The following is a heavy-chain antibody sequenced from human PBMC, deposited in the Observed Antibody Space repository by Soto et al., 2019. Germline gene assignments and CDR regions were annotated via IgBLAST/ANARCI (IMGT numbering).Heavy chain of an antibody. Sequence: QVQLVQSGAEVKKPGASVKVSCKASGYTFTGYYMHWVRQAPGQGLEWMGWINPNSGGTNYAQKFQGRVNMTRDTSISTAYMELSRLRSDDTAVYYCARPGVVPYQLLSVQHYYYYYGMDVWGQGTTVTVSS. CDR3: ARPGVVPYQLLSVQHYYYYYGMDV. V-gene: IGHV1-2*02. CDR2: INPNSGGT. CDR1: GYTFTGYY. D-gene: IGHD2-2*01. J-gene: IGHJ6*02.